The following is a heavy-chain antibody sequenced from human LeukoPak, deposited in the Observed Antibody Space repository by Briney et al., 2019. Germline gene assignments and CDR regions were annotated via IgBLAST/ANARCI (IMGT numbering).Heavy chain of an antibody. CDR3: AKGGPTGNLRSIGRDF. Sequence: GRSLRLSCAASGFTFSSYAIHWVRQAPGKGLEWVTFISYDGSSKSYADSVKGRFTISRDNSKNTLYLQMNSLRAEDTAVYYCAKGGPTGNLRSIGRDFWGQGTLVTVSS. D-gene: IGHD5/OR15-5a*01. V-gene: IGHV3-30-3*01. CDR2: ISYDGSSK. J-gene: IGHJ4*02. CDR1: GFTFSSYA.